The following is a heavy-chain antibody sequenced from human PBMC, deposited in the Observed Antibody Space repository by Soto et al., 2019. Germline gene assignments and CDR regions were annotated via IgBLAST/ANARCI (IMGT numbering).Heavy chain of an antibody. CDR1: GYTFTSYA. D-gene: IGHD2-2*01. CDR2: INAGNGNT. CDR3: ARDIVLVPAATDFYGMDV. Sequence: QVQLVQSGAEEKKPGASVKVSCKASGYTFTSYAMHWVRQAPGQRLEWMGWINAGNGNTKYSQKFQGRVTITRDTYASTAYMELSSLRSEDTAVYYCARDIVLVPAATDFYGMDVWGQGTTVTVSS. V-gene: IGHV1-3*05. J-gene: IGHJ6*02.